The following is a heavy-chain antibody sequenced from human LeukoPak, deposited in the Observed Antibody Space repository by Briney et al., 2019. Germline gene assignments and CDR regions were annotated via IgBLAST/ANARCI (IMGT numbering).Heavy chain of an antibody. J-gene: IGHJ4*02. D-gene: IGHD3-10*01. V-gene: IGHV3-23*01. CDR3: AKDGSGFYYRYFDY. CDR1: GFTFNNYA. CDR2: ISGSGGST. Sequence: GGSLRLSCAASGFTFNNYALSWVRQPPGKGLEWVASISGSGGSTNCTDSVKGRFTISRDNSQNTLYLQTNSLRAEDTAVYYCAKDGSGFYYRYFDYWGQGTLVTVSS.